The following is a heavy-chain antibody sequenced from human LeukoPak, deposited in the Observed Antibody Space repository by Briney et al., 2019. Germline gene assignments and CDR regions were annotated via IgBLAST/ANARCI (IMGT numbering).Heavy chain of an antibody. CDR2: ISYDGSNK. CDR3: ASDGYYDILTGFDY. D-gene: IGHD3-9*01. J-gene: IGHJ4*02. V-gene: IGHV3-30*03. CDR1: GFTFSSYG. Sequence: GGSLRLSCAASGFTFSSYGMHWVRQAPGKGLEWVAVISYDGSNKYYADSVKGRFTISRDNSKNTLYLQMNSLRAEDTAVYYCASDGYYDILTGFDYWGQGTLVTVSS.